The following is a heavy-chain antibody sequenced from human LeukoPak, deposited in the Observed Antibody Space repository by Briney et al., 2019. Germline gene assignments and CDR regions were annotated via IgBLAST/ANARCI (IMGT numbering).Heavy chain of an antibody. V-gene: IGHV3-9*01. CDR2: VSWNSGSI. CDR1: GFTFDDYA. J-gene: IGHJ4*02. Sequence: GGSLRLSCVASGFTFDDYAIHWVRQAPGKGLEWVSGVSWNSGSIGYADSVKGRFTISRDNSKNTLYLQMNSLRAEDTAVYYCAKGHPYGANIYYFDYWGQGTLVTVSS. D-gene: IGHD4-23*01. CDR3: AKGHPYGANIYYFDY.